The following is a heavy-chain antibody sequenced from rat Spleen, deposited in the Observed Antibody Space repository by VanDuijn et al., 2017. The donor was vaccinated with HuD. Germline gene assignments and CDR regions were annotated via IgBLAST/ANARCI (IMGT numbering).Heavy chain of an antibody. CDR1: EFTFSDYY. CDR3: AKDRDGGYAFAH. Sequence: EVQLVESDGGLVQPGRSLKLSCAASEFTFSDYYMAWVRQAPTKGLEWVATISSDGSITYYRDSVKGRFTISRDNAENTVYLQMNSLRSEDTATYYCAKDRDGGYAFAHWGQGVMVTVSS. D-gene: IGHD1-11*01. J-gene: IGHJ2*01. CDR2: ISSDGSIT. V-gene: IGHV5-29*01.